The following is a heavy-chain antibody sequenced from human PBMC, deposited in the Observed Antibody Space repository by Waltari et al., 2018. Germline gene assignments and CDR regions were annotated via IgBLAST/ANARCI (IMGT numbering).Heavy chain of an antibody. Sequence: EVQLVESGGGLVQHGGSLGLSCATYGFTFRNHWMSWVRQGPGKGLEWVTNIKEDGSAKYYMDSVKGRFTISRDNAKDSLHLQMNSLRAEDTAVYYCARDGHGGLDYWGQGTLVTVSS. V-gene: IGHV3-7*01. CDR2: IKEDGSAK. CDR1: GFTFRNHW. CDR3: ARDGHGGLDY. J-gene: IGHJ4*02.